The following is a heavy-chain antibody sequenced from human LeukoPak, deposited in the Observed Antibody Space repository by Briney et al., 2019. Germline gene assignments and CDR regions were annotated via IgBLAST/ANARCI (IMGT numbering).Heavy chain of an antibody. CDR3: ARARLSFTCGIGANYFDY. D-gene: IGHD2-15*01. CDR2: IKGDGSEK. V-gene: IGHV3-7*01. Sequence: PGGSLRLSCAASGFTFSSYWMSWVRQAPGKGLEWVANIKGDGSEKYYVDSVKGRFSISRDNAKNFLYLQVNSLRADDTAGYYWARARLSFTCGIGANYFDYWGQGTPVTVSS. J-gene: IGHJ4*02. CDR1: GFTFSSYW.